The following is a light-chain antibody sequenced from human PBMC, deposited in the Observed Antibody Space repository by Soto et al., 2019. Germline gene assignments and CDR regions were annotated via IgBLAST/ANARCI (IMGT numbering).Light chain of an antibody. J-gene: IGLJ1*01. CDR1: SSNIGNNY. Sequence: QSALPQPPSVSAAPGQKVTISCSGSSSNIGNNYVSWYQQLPGTAPKLLIYDNNKRPSGIPDRFSGSKSGTSATLGITGLQTGDEADYYCGTWDSSLSALYVFGTGTKVTVL. CDR3: GTWDSSLSALYV. V-gene: IGLV1-51*01. CDR2: DNN.